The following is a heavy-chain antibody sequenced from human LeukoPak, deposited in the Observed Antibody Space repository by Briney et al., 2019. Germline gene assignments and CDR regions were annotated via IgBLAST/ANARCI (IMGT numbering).Heavy chain of an antibody. CDR1: GFTYDDYG. CDR2: INWNGGST. J-gene: IGHJ5*02. CDR3: ARGKPFGELYPNWFDP. D-gene: IGHD3-10*01. Sequence: PGGSLRLSCAASGFTYDDYGMSWVRQAPGKGLEWVSGINWNGGSTGYADSVKGRFTISRDNAKNSLYLQMNSLRAEDTALYHCARGKPFGELYPNWFDPWGQGTLVTVSS. V-gene: IGHV3-20*01.